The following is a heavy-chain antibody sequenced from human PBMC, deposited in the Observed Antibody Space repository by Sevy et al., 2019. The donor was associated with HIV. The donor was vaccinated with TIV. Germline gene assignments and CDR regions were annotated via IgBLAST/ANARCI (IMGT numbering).Heavy chain of an antibody. V-gene: IGHV3-49*04. J-gene: IGHJ4*02. CDR3: TRWKAAQSIFDY. D-gene: IGHD6-13*01. CDR2: LNSDVYGGKD. Sequence: GGSLRLSCTASGFTFGDYCMSWVRQAPGKGLEWVAFLNSDVYGGKDDHAASVRGRFVISRDDSKTIAYLQMNDLKTEDTGGYYCTRWKAAQSIFDYWGQGALVTVSS. CDR1: GFTFGDYC.